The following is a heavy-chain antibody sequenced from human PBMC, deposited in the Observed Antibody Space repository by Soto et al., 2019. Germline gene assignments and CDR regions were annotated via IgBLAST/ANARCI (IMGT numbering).Heavy chain of an antibody. J-gene: IGHJ4*02. Sequence: SETLSLTCTVSGGSITSGGYCWSWIRQHPGKGLEWIGYIYYSGSTYYNPSLKIRLTISVDTSKNQFSLKLSSVTAADTAVYYCARGITIFGLVYIDYWGQGTLVTVSA. CDR3: ARGITIFGLVYIDY. CDR2: IYYSGST. CDR1: GGSITSGGYC. D-gene: IGHD3-3*01. V-gene: IGHV4-31*03.